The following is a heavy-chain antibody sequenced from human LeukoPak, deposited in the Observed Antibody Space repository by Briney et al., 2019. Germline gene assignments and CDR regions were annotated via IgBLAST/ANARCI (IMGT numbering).Heavy chain of an antibody. CDR3: AKTEAYYYDSSGYYFVY. V-gene: IGHV4-59*08. CDR1: GGSISSYY. J-gene: IGHJ4*02. D-gene: IGHD3-22*01. CDR2: IYYSGST. Sequence: SETLSLTCTVSGGSISSYYWSWIRQPPGKGLEWIGYIYYSGSTNYNPSLKSRVTISVDTSKNQFSLKLSSVTAADTAVYYCAKTEAYYYDSSGYYFVYWGQGTLVTVSS.